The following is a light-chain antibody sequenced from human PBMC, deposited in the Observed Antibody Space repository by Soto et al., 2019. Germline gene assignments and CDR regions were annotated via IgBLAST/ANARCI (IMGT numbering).Light chain of an antibody. Sequence: DIRMTQSPSSVSGSVGDRVSMTCRASQDIASWLAWYQQRPGKAPVLLIFGASILQSGVSSRFSGSGAGTEFNLTINSLQPEDFATYYCQQSYSTLRRFGQGTKVDIK. CDR1: QDIASW. CDR3: QQSYSTLRR. V-gene: IGKV1-12*01. CDR2: GAS. J-gene: IGKJ1*01.